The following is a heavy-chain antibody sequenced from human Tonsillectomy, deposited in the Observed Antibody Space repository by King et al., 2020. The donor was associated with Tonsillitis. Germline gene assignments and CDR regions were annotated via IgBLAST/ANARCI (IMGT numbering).Heavy chain of an antibody. CDR2: ISFAASRE. J-gene: IGHJ4*02. Sequence: VQLVESGGGVVQPGGSLRLSCASSGFAFSSYGMHWVRQAPGKGLEWVAVISFAASRENYADSVKGRFTISRDNFKNTSYLQLKSLRAEDTAVYYCARALLLSSDWGIDYWGPGSLVTVSS. CDR1: GFAFSSYG. D-gene: IGHD6-19*01. CDR3: ARALLLSSDWGIDY. V-gene: IGHV3-33*05.